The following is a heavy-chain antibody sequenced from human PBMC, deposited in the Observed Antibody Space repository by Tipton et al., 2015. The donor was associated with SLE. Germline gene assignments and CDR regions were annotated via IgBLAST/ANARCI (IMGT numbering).Heavy chain of an antibody. CDR3: AWDRGLPLDY. J-gene: IGHJ4*02. D-gene: IGHD2-15*01. CDR1: GYIFSTYG. CDR2: ISTHNGDT. V-gene: IGHV1-18*01. Sequence: QVQLVQSGAEVKMPGASVRVSCKASGYIFSTYGISWVRQAPGQGLEWMGWISTHNGDTQFAQKFKGRVTMTTDTSSSTAYMDLRSLRSDDTAVYYCAWDRGLPLDYWGQGTLVTVSS.